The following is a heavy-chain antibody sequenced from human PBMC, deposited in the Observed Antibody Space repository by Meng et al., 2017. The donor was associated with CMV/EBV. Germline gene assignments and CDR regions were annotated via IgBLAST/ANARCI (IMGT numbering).Heavy chain of an antibody. J-gene: IGHJ6*02. D-gene: IGHD2-2*01. Sequence: LSLTRAASGFTFSSYSMNWVRQAPGKGLEWVSSISSSSSYIYYADSVKGRFTISRDNAKNSLYLQMNSLRAEDTAVYYCARRYLRDIVVVTHYYYGMDVWGQGTTVTVSS. CDR3: ARRYLRDIVVVTHYYYGMDV. CDR1: GFTFSSYS. CDR2: ISSSSSYI. V-gene: IGHV3-21*01.